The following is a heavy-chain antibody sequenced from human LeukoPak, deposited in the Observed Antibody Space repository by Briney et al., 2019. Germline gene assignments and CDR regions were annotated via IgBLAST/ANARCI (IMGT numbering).Heavy chain of an antibody. D-gene: IGHD2/OR15-2a*01. J-gene: IGHJ5*02. V-gene: IGHV3-30-3*01. CDR1: GFTFSSYA. CDR3: AREVLRNWFDP. CDR2: ISYDGSNK. Sequence: GGSLRLSCAASGFTFSSYAMHWVRQAPGKGLEWVAVISYDGSNKYYADSMKGRFTISRDNSKNTLYLQMNSLRAEDTAVYYCAREVLRNWFDPWGQGTLVTVSS.